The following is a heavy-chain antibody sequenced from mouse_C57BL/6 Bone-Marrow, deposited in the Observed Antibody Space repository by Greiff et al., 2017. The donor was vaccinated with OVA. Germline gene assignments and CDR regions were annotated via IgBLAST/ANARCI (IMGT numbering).Heavy chain of an antibody. J-gene: IGHJ1*03. Sequence: VQLKQSGPELVKPGASVKISCKASGYSFTDYNMNWVKQSNGKSLEWIGVINPNYGTTSYNQKFKGKATLTVDQSSSTAYMQLNSLTSEDSAVYYCARYYGSSYPGYFDVWGTGTTVTVSS. D-gene: IGHD1-1*01. CDR1: GYSFTDYN. CDR3: ARYYGSSYPGYFDV. V-gene: IGHV1-39*01. CDR2: INPNYGTT.